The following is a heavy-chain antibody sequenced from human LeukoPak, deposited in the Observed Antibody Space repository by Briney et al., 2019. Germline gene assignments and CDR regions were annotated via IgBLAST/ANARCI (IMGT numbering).Heavy chain of an antibody. D-gene: IGHD1-26*01. J-gene: IGHJ3*02. V-gene: IGHV3-9*01. CDR3: AKDVVGATGGAFDI. Sequence: GGSLRLSCAASGFTFDDYAMHWVRQAPGKGLEWVSGISWNSGSIGYADSVKGRFTISRDNAKNSLYLQMNSLRAEDTALYYCAKDVVGATGGAFDIWGQGTMVTVSS. CDR2: ISWNSGSI. CDR1: GFTFDDYA.